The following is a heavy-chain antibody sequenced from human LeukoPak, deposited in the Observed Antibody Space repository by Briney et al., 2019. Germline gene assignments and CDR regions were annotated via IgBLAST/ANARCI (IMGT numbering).Heavy chain of an antibody. V-gene: IGHV3-11*03. J-gene: IGHJ4*02. CDR3: AAGTAADY. Sequence: GGSLRLSCAASGFTFSDHYMSWIRQAPGKGLEWVSYISNTGSNTNYADSVKGRFTISRDNTKNILYLQMNSLRVEDTAVYYCAAGTAADYWGLGTLVAVSS. CDR2: ISNTGSNT. CDR1: GFTFSDHY. D-gene: IGHD6-13*01.